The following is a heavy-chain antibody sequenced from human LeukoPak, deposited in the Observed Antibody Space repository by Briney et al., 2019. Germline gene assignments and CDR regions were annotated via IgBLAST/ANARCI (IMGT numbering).Heavy chain of an antibody. V-gene: IGHV4-59*08. D-gene: IGHD2/OR15-2a*01. Sequence: KPSESLSLTCTVPGGSIIRYYWSSSRQPPRKGREWIASICDIGSINSSPSLPSRVTISLATYKTKFSLKLRSVTAADKAVSYCAGPRPRNTVEFWGQGTLVTVSS. CDR1: GGSIIRYY. CDR2: ICDIGSI. CDR3: AGPRPRNTVEF. J-gene: IGHJ4*02.